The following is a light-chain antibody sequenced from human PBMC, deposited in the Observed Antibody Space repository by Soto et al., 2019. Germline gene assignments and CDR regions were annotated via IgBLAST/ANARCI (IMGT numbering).Light chain of an antibody. Sequence: ELVMTQSPATLSVSPGERATLSCRASQSVSSNLAWYQQKPGQAPRLLIYGASTRATGIQARFSGSGSGTEFTLIISSLQSEDSAVYYCQQYNSFWTFGQGTKVDI. CDR2: GAS. CDR3: QQYNSFWT. J-gene: IGKJ1*01. V-gene: IGKV3-15*01. CDR1: QSVSSN.